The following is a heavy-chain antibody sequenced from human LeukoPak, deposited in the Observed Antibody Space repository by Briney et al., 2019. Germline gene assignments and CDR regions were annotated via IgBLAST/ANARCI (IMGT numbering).Heavy chain of an antibody. J-gene: IGHJ4*02. V-gene: IGHV3-23*01. D-gene: IGHD3-22*01. CDR2: ISVSGGST. CDR1: GFTYSNYA. CDR3: AKGMYYYDSSGYRFFDY. Sequence: GGSLRLSCAASGFTYSNYAMSWVRQAPGKGLEWVSCISVSGGSTYYADSVKGRFTISRDNSKNTLYLQVNSLRAEDTAVYYCAKGMYYYDSSGYRFFDYWGQGTLVTVSS.